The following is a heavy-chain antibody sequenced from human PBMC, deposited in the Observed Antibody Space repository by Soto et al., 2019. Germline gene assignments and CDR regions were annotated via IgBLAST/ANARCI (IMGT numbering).Heavy chain of an antibody. V-gene: IGHV1-69*02. D-gene: IGHD6-19*01. Sequence: SVKVSCKASGGTFSSYTISWVRQAPGQGLEWMGRIIPILGIANYAQKFQGRVTITADKSTSTAYMELSSLRSEDTAVYYCARVEDSSGWYDYWGQGTLVTVSS. CDR1: GGTFSSYT. CDR2: IIPILGIA. J-gene: IGHJ4*02. CDR3: ARVEDSSGWYDY.